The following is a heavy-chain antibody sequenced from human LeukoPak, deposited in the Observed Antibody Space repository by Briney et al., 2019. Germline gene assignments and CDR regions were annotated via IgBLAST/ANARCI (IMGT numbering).Heavy chain of an antibody. J-gene: IGHJ4*02. Sequence: GGSLRLSCAASGFTFDDYGMSWVRQAPGKGLEWVSGINWNGGSTGYADSVKGRVTISRDNAKNSLYLQMNSLRAEDTALYYCARERSGVTYYGILTGYSFFDYWGQGTLVTVSS. V-gene: IGHV3-20*04. CDR2: INWNGGST. CDR3: ARERSGVTYYGILTGYSFFDY. CDR1: GFTFDDYG. D-gene: IGHD3-9*01.